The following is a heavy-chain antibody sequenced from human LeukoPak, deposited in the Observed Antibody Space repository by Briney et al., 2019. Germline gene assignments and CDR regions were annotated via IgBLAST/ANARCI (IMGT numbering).Heavy chain of an antibody. CDR1: GFTFSSYE. Sequence: PGGSLRLSCAASGFTFSSYEMNWVRQAPGKGLEWVSAISGSGGSTYYADSVKGRFTISRDNAKNSLYLQMNSLRAEDTAVYYCARAPTTVVTLFSYYYYYMDVRGKGTTVTVSS. J-gene: IGHJ6*03. CDR2: ISGSGGST. V-gene: IGHV3-48*03. CDR3: ARAPTTVVTLFSYYYYYMDV. D-gene: IGHD4-23*01.